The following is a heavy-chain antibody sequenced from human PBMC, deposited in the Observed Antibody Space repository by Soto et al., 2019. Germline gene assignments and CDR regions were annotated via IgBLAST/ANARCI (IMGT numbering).Heavy chain of an antibody. CDR1: GYTFTSYG. V-gene: IGHV1-18*01. Sequence: ASVKVSCTASGYTFTSYGISWVRQAPGQGLEWMGWISAYNGNTNYAQKLQGRVTMTTDTSTSTAYMELRSLRSDDTAVYYCARVTEARLTSRYYYGMDVWGQGTTVTVSS. J-gene: IGHJ6*02. CDR3: ARVTEARLTSRYYYGMDV. CDR2: ISAYNGNT. D-gene: IGHD6-6*01.